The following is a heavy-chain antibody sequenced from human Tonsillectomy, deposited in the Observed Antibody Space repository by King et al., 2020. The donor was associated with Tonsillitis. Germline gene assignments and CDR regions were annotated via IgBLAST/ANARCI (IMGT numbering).Heavy chain of an antibody. J-gene: IGHJ6*02. D-gene: IGHD1-26*01. V-gene: IGHV4-4*07. Sequence: VQLQESGPGLVKPSETLSLPCTVSGGSISTYYWSWIRQPAGKGLEWIGRIYTSGSTHYNPSLKSRVTMSVDASKNQFSLKLNSVTAADTAVYYCAREREWDLLLPRTGYYYGMDVCGQGTTVTVSS. CDR3: AREREWDLLLPRTGYYYGMDV. CDR1: GGSISTYY. CDR2: IYTSGST.